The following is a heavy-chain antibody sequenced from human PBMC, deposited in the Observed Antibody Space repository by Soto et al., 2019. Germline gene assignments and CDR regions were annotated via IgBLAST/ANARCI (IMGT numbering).Heavy chain of an antibody. J-gene: IGHJ6*03. Sequence: GGSLRLSCAASGFTFSSYSMNWVRQAPGKGLEWVSYISNSSSPIYYADSVKGRFTISRDNAKSSLYLQMNSLRAEDTAVYYCARTNYYIDVWGKGTTVTVSS. V-gene: IGHV3-48*01. CDR2: ISNSSSPI. CDR1: GFTFSSYS. CDR3: ARTNYYIDV.